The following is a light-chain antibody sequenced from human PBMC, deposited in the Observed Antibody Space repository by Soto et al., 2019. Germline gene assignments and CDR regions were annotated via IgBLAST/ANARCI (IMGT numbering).Light chain of an antibody. V-gene: IGKV3-15*01. J-gene: IGKJ5*01. CDR2: GAS. CDR3: QQYHNWPPIT. CDR1: ESVSTN. Sequence: EIAMTQSPATLSLAPGERVTLSCRASESVSTNLAWYQQKAGQAPRLLIYGASTRATGIPDRFSGSGSGTEFTLTISNLQSEDFAVYFCQQYHNWPPITFGQGTRLEIK.